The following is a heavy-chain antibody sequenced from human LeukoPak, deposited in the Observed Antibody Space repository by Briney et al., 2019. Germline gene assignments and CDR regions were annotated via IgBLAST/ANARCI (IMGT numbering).Heavy chain of an antibody. CDR1: GFTFSSYA. D-gene: IGHD6-19*01. CDR3: ANHFGQWPMRSWFDP. V-gene: IGHV3-23*01. Sequence: GGSLRLSCAASGFTFSSYAMSWVRQAPGKGLEWVSAISGSGGSTYYADSVKGRFTISRDNSKNTLYLQMNSLRAEDTAVYYCANHFGQWPMRSWFDPWGQGTLVTASS. CDR2: ISGSGGST. J-gene: IGHJ5*02.